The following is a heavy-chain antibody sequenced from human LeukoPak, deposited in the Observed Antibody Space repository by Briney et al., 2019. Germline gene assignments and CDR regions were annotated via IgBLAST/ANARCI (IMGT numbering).Heavy chain of an antibody. CDR2: IRYDGSNK. V-gene: IGHV3-30*02. CDR1: GFTFSSYG. CDR3: GRGRPRGYSGYVIDY. Sequence: GGSLRLSCAASGFTFSSYGMHWVRQAPGKGLEWVAFIRYDGSNKYYADSVKGRFTISRDNSKNTLYLQMNSLRAEDTAAFYCGRGRPRGYSGYVIDYWGQGTPITVSS. D-gene: IGHD5-12*01. J-gene: IGHJ4*02.